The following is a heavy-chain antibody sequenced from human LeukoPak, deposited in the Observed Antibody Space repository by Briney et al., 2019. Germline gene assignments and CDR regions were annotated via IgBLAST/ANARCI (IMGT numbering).Heavy chain of an antibody. CDR3: ARVSAYMVRGVTNWFDP. D-gene: IGHD3-10*01. CDR2: INPNSGGT. CDR1: GYTFTGYY. V-gene: IGHV1-2*02. Sequence: ASVKVSCKASGYTFTGYYMHWVRHAPGQGLEWMGWINPNSGGTNYAQKFQGRVTMTRDTSISTAYMELSRLRSDDTAVYYCARVSAYMVRGVTNWFDPWGQGTLVTVSS. J-gene: IGHJ5*02.